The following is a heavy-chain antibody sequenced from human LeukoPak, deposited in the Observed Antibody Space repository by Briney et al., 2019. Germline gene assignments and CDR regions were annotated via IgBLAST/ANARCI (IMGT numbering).Heavy chain of an antibody. Sequence: GASVKVSCKASGYTFTGYYMHWVRQATGQGLEWMGWINTKTRNPTYAQGFTGRFVFSLDTSVSTAYLQISNLKAEDTAVYYCARVSLITMVRGVIIFGPEYYFDYWGQGTLVTVSS. CDR2: INTKTRNP. J-gene: IGHJ4*02. D-gene: IGHD3-10*01. CDR3: ARVSLITMVRGVIIFGPEYYFDY. V-gene: IGHV7-4-1*02. CDR1: GYTFTGYY.